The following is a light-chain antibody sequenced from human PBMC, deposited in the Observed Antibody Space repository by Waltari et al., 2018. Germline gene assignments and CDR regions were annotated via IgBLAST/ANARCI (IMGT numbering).Light chain of an antibody. J-gene: IGKJ1*01. CDR2: HAS. Sequence: EVVLTQSPRTLSLSPGERATLSCRASQSLSIYLAWYQQKPGRAPRLLIYHASSRATGVPDRFSGSGSGTDFSLTISRLEPEDFAVYYCQHYVSLPVTFGQGTKVEIK. CDR3: QHYVSLPVT. V-gene: IGKV3-20*01. CDR1: QSLSIY.